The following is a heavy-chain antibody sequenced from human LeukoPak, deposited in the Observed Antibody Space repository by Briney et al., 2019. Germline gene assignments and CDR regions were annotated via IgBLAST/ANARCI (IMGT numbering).Heavy chain of an antibody. V-gene: IGHV1-2*02. J-gene: IGHJ1*01. CDR1: GYTFTGYY. CDR3: ARRNKGYADYFQH. D-gene: IGHD2-15*01. Sequence: ASVKVSCKASGYTFTGYYMHWVRQAPGQGLEWMGWINPNSGGTNYAQKFQGRVTMTTDTSTSTAYMELRSLRSDDTAVYYCARRNKGYADYFQHWGQGTLVTVSS. CDR2: INPNSGGT.